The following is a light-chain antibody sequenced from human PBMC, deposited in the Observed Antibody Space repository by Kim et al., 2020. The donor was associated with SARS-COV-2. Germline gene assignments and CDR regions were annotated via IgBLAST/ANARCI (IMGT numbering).Light chain of an antibody. CDR2: QDS. CDR3: QAWDSSTV. CDR1: KLGDKY. V-gene: IGLV3-1*01. J-gene: IGLJ2*01. Sequence: SYELTQPPSVSVSPGQTASITCSGDKLGDKYACWYQQKPGQSPVLVIYQDSKRPSGIPERFSGSNSGNTATLTISGTQAMDEADYYGQAWDSSTVFGGGTQLTVL.